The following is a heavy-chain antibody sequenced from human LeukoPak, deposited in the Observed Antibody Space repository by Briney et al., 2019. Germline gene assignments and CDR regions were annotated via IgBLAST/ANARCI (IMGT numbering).Heavy chain of an antibody. D-gene: IGHD2-2*01. CDR2: IRSKANSYAT. CDR1: GFTFSGSA. J-gene: IGHJ6*03. V-gene: IGHV3-73*01. CDR3: TRGRYCSSTSCENYYYYYTDV. Sequence: GGSLTLSCAASGFTFSGSAMRWVRQAAGKGLEWVGRIRSKANSYATAYAASVKGSFHISRDYSKNTAYLQMNSLKTEDTAVYYCTRGRYCSSTSCENYYYYYTDVWGKGTTVTVSS.